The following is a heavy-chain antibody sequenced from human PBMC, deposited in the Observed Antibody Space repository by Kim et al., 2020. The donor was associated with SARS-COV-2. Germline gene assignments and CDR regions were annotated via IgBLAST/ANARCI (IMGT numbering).Heavy chain of an antibody. Sequence: AKKFQGRVTITADKSTSTAYMELSSLRSEDTAVYDCARDMMEMATTTDYWGQGTLVTVSS. J-gene: IGHJ4*02. CDR3: ARDMMEMATTTDY. V-gene: IGHV1-69*04. D-gene: IGHD1-1*01.